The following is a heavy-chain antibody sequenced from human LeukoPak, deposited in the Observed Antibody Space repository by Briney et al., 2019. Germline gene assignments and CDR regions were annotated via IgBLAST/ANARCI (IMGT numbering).Heavy chain of an antibody. D-gene: IGHD1-26*01. Sequence: SVKVSCKASGGTFSSYTISWVRQAPGQGLEWVGRIIPILGIANYAQKFQGRVTITADKSTSTAYMELSSLRSEDTAVYYCARMAGSGSYYDGFDYWGQGTLVTVSS. CDR1: GGTFSSYT. V-gene: IGHV1-69*02. CDR2: IIPILGIA. J-gene: IGHJ4*02. CDR3: ARMAGSGSYYDGFDY.